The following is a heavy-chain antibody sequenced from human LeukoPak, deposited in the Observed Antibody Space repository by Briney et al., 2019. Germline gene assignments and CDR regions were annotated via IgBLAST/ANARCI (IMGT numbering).Heavy chain of an antibody. CDR2: IIPIFGTA. CDR3: ARQIVVVPAAMSLNWFDP. D-gene: IGHD2-2*01. V-gene: IGHV1-69*13. J-gene: IGHJ5*02. Sequence: SVKVSXKASGGTFSSYAIGWVRQAPGQGLEWMGGIIPIFGTANYAQKFQGRVTITADESTSTAYMELSSLRSEDTAVYYCARQIVVVPAAMSLNWFDPWGQGTLVTVSS. CDR1: GGTFSSYA.